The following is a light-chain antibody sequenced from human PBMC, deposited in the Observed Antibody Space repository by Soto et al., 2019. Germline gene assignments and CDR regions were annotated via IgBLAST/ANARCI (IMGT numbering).Light chain of an antibody. CDR3: CSYAGSSTSWV. CDR1: SSDAGNYNF. CDR2: EDS. Sequence: QSALTQPASVSGSPGQSITISCTGTSSDAGNYNFVSCYQQHPGKAPKVIIYEDSTRPSGVSNRISGSKSGNTASLTISGLQAEEEADYYCCSYAGSSTSWVFGGGTKLTVL. J-gene: IGLJ3*02. V-gene: IGLV2-23*01.